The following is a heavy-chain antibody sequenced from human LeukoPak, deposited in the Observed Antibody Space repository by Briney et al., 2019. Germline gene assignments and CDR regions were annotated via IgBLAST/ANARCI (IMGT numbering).Heavy chain of an antibody. J-gene: IGHJ6*02. V-gene: IGHV3-23*01. Sequence: GGSLRLSCAASGFTFSSYAMSWVRQAPGKGLEWVSAISGSGGSTYYADSVKGRFTISRDNSKNTLYLQMNSLRAEDTAVYYCAKEDGAGYCSGGSCAYYYYYGMDVWGQGTTVTVSS. CDR1: GFTFSSYA. CDR3: AKEDGAGYCSGGSCAYYYYYGMDV. CDR2: ISGSGGST. D-gene: IGHD2-15*01.